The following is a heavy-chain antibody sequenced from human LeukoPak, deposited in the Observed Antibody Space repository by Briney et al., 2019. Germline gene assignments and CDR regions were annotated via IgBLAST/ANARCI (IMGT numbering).Heavy chain of an antibody. CDR3: ARGQKYRNGYTVTELGSGYFDY. Sequence: SETLSLTCSVSGGSISSYYWSWIRQPPGRGLEWIGYIFYSGRTNYNPSLKSRVTISVDTSKNQFSLTLSSVTAADTAVYYCARGQKYRNGYTVTELGSGYFDYWGQGTLVTVSS. V-gene: IGHV4-59*01. D-gene: IGHD5-18*01. CDR2: IFYSGRT. CDR1: GGSISSYY. J-gene: IGHJ4*02.